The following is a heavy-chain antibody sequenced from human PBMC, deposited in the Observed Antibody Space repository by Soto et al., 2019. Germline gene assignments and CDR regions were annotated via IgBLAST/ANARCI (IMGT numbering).Heavy chain of an antibody. CDR2: IYYAGTT. V-gene: IGHV4-59*08. CDR3: ARLGAYYQAMDS. D-gene: IGHD3-22*01. CDR1: DGSLSPNY. Sequence: SETLSLTCTVSDGSLSPNYWSWVRQSPGKGLEWIGYIYYAGTTTYNPSLKSRITISLDTSQNEVSLKLSSVTAADTAVYYCARLGAYYQAMDSWGRGTLVTVSS. J-gene: IGHJ4*02.